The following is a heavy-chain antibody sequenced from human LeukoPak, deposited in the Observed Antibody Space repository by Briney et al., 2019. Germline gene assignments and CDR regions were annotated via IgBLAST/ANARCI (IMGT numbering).Heavy chain of an antibody. CDR2: IYYSGST. D-gene: IGHD6-25*01. Sequence: SETLSLTCTVSGGSISSYYWSWIRQPPGKGLEWIGYIYYSGSTNYNPSLKSRVTISVDTSKNQFSLKLSSVTAADTAVYYCARLSAIRYGMDVWGQGTTVTVS. V-gene: IGHV4-59*08. CDR3: ARLSAIRYGMDV. CDR1: GGSISSYY. J-gene: IGHJ6*02.